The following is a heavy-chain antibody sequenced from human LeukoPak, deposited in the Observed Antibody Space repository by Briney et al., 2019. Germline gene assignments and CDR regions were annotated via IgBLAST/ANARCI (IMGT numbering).Heavy chain of an antibody. J-gene: IGHJ5*02. CDR1: GGSISSSSYY. V-gene: IGHV4-39*07. CDR3: ARDNPPPPPYSSSWYGRGWFDP. Sequence: SETLSLTCTVSGGSISSSSYYWGWIRQPPGKGLEWIGSIYYSGSTYYNPSLKSRVTISVDTSKNQFSLKLSSVTAADTAVYYCARDNPPPPPYSSSWYGRGWFDPWGQGTLVTVSS. D-gene: IGHD6-13*01. CDR2: IYYSGST.